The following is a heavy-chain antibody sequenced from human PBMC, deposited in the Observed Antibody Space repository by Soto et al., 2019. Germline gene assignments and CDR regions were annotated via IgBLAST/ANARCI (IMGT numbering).Heavy chain of an antibody. V-gene: IGHV4-39*01. CDR3: ARGEILRFLEWLCHWFDP. CDR2: IYYSGST. J-gene: IGHJ5*02. D-gene: IGHD3-3*01. Sequence: PSETLSLTCTVSGGSISSSSYYWGWIRQPPGKGLEWIGSIYYSGSTYYNPSPKSRVTISVDTSKNQLSLKLSSVTAADTAVYYCARGEILRFLEWLCHWFDPWGQGTLVTVSS. CDR1: GGSISSSSYY.